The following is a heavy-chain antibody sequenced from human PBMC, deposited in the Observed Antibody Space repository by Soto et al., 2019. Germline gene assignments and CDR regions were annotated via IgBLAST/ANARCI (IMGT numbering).Heavy chain of an antibody. CDR2: ISSSSSYI. Sequence: LSIAASGFRVYIYGVAVSCQAPGKGLEWVSSISSSSSYIYYADSVKGRFTISRDNAKNSLYLQMNSLRAEDTAVYYCARDRGNVPAAWGQGTLVTVSS. V-gene: IGHV3-21*01. J-gene: IGHJ5*02. CDR1: GFRVYIYG. CDR3: ARDRGNVPAA. D-gene: IGHD1-1*01.